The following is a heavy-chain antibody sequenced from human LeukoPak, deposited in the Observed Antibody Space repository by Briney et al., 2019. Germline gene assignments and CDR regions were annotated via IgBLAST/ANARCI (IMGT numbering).Heavy chain of an antibody. CDR3: AKDRQGHDAFDI. CDR2: ISGSGGST. Sequence: GGSLRLSCAAPGFTFSSYAMSWVRQAPGKGLEWVSAISGSGGSTYYADSVKGRFTISRDNSKNTLCLQMNSLRAEDTAVYYCAKDRQGHDAFDIWGQGTMVTVSS. V-gene: IGHV3-23*01. CDR1: GFTFSSYA. J-gene: IGHJ3*02.